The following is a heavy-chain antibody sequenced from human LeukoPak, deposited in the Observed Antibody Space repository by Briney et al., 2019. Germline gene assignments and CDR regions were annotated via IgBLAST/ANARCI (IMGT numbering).Heavy chain of an antibody. V-gene: IGHV3-53*01. D-gene: IGHD1-26*01. CDR3: AKGILYSGSYYGD. CDR1: GFTVSSNY. CDR2: IYSGGST. Sequence: GGSLRLSCAASGFTVSSNYMSWVRQAPGKGLEWVSVIYSGGSTYYADSVKGRFTISRHNSKNTLYLQMNSLRAEDTAVYYCAKGILYSGSYYGDWGQGTLVTVSS. J-gene: IGHJ4*02.